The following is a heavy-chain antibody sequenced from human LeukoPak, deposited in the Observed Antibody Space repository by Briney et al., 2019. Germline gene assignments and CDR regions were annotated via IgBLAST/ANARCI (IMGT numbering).Heavy chain of an antibody. V-gene: IGHV1-8*01. D-gene: IGHD5-24*01. CDR1: GYSFTSYD. Sequence: ASVKVSCKASGYSFTSYDINWVRQATGQGLEWVGSMNPNSGNTDYAQKLQGRITMTRSTSISTAYMELSSLRSEDTAVYYCAKISGRDGHFDYWGQGTLVTVSS. CDR2: MNPNSGNT. CDR3: AKISGRDGHFDY. J-gene: IGHJ4*02.